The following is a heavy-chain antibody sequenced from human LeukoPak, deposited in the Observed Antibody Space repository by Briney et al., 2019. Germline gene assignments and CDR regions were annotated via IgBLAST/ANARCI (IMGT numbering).Heavy chain of an antibody. CDR2: IYYSGST. CDR1: GGSINSSSHY. CDR3: ARVCPHDGDYYYYYGMDV. J-gene: IGHJ6*02. V-gene: IGHV4-61*05. D-gene: IGHD3-10*01. Sequence: PSETLSLTCTVSGGSINSSSHYWAWIRQPPGKGLEWIGYIYYSGSTNYNPSLKSRVTISVDTSKNQFSLKLSSVTAADTAVYYCARVCPHDGDYYYYYGMDVWGQGTTVTVSS.